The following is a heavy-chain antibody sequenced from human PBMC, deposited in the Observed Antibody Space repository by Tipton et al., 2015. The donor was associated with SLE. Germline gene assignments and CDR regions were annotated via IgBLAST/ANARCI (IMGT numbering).Heavy chain of an antibody. CDR1: GGSISGDTSS. CDR2: IYQSGNI. CDR3: ARCPTVVTTAAWYFDL. D-gene: IGHD2-21*02. V-gene: IGHV4-30-2*01. J-gene: IGHJ2*01. Sequence: TLSLTCAVSGGSISGDTSSWSWIRQPPEKGLEWIGFIYQSGNIYHNPSLKSRVTMSVDKSNNQFSLNLSSVTAADTAVYYCARCPTVVTTAAWYFDLWGRGTLVTVSS.